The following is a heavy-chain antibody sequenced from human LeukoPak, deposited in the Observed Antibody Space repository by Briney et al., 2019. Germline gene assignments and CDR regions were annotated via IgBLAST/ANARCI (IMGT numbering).Heavy chain of an antibody. CDR2: ISGDGGSR. Sequence: GGSLRLSCAASGFTFDDNAMHWVRQTPGRGLEWVSLISGDGGSRDYADSVKGRFTVSRDNSKNSLYLQMNSLRTDDTAFYFCAKAARYFDWLPYFDSWGQGTLVTVSS. V-gene: IGHV3-43*02. D-gene: IGHD3-9*01. CDR3: AKAARYFDWLPYFDS. J-gene: IGHJ4*02. CDR1: GFTFDDNA.